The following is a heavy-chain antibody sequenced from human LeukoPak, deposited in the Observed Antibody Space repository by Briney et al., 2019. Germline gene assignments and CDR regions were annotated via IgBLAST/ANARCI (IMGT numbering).Heavy chain of an antibody. V-gene: IGHV3-23*01. CDR3: ASSIPDYDYVWGSYRYTGDY. J-gene: IGHJ4*02. CDR1: GFTFSSYA. D-gene: IGHD3-16*02. CDR2: ISGSGGST. Sequence: GGSLRLSCAASGFTFSSYAMSWVRQAPGKGLEWVSAISGSGGSTYYADSVKGRFTISRDNSKNTLYMQMNSLRAEDTAVYYCASSIPDYDYVWGSYRYTGDYWGQGTLVTVSS.